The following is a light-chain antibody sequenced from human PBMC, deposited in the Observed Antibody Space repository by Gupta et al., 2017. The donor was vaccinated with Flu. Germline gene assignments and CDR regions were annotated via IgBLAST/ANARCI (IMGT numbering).Light chain of an antibody. J-gene: IGKJ5*01. CDR2: YAS. V-gene: IGKV6-21*01. CDR3: HQSSSLPIT. CDR1: QTIGSN. Sequence: ADFQPVTPKEKVTITCRASQTIGSNLHWYQQKPDQSPKLLIKYASQSSSGVPSRFSGSGSGTDFTLTINSVEAEDAATYYCHQSSSLPITFGQGTRLEIK.